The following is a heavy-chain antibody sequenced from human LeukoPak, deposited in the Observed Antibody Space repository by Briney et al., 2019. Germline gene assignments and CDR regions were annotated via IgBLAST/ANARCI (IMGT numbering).Heavy chain of an antibody. D-gene: IGHD3-22*01. CDR2: FHSDGRST. CDR3: AREDFYDSSGYYFDAFDT. V-gene: IGHV3-74*01. CDR1: GFTFSSSG. J-gene: IGHJ3*02. Sequence: GGSLRLSCAASGFTFSSSGMHWVRQAPGKGLVWVSRFHSDGRSTRYADSVKGRFTISRDNAKNMLYLQMNSLRAEDTAVYYCAREDFYDSSGYYFDAFDTWGQGTMVTVSA.